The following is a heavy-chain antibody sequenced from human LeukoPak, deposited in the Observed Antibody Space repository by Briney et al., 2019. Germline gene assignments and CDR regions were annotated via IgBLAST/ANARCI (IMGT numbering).Heavy chain of an antibody. V-gene: IGHV3-11*01. J-gene: IGHJ4*02. CDR2: ISSSGSTI. CDR3: ASYGGFTPGYSSGWFRHEPIDY. CDR1: GFTFSDYY. D-gene: IGHD6-19*01. Sequence: AGESLRLSCAASGFTFSDYYMSWIRQAPGKGLEWVSYISSSGSTIYYADSVKGRFTISRDNAKNSLYLQMNSLRAEDTAVYYCASYGGFTPGYSSGWFRHEPIDYWGQGTLVTVSS.